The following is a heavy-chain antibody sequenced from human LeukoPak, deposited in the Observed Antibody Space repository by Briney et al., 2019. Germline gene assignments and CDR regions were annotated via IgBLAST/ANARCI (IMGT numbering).Heavy chain of an antibody. J-gene: IGHJ3*02. V-gene: IGHV4-59*01. CDR3: ARATAFFDI. CDR1: GGSFSGYH. Sequence: SETLSLTCAVFGGSFSGYHWSWIRQPPGKGLEWIGYIYYSGSTNYNPSLKSRVTISVDTSKNQFSLKLTSVTAADTAVYYCARATAFFDIWGQGTMVTVSS. CDR2: IYYSGST.